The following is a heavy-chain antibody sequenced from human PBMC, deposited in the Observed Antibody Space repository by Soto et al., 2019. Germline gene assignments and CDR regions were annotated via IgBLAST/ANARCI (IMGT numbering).Heavy chain of an antibody. CDR2: ISGSGGST. D-gene: IGHD2-15*01. J-gene: IGHJ3*02. CDR1: GFTFSSYA. CDR3: ATDSVVVVASDAFDI. Sequence: PGGSLRLSCAASGFTFSSYAMSWVRQAPGKGLEWVSAISGSGGSTYYADSVKGRFTISRDNSKNTLYLQMNSLRAEDTAVYYCATDSVVVVASDAFDIWGQGTMVTVSS. V-gene: IGHV3-23*01.